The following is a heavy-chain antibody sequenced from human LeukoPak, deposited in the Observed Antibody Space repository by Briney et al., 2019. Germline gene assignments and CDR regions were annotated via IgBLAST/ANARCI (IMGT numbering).Heavy chain of an antibody. CDR1: GFTFSSYA. J-gene: IGHJ4*02. D-gene: IGHD5-12*01. CDR3: ARDHGYSGYDWGIDY. CDR2: ISYDGSNK. Sequence: PGGSLRLSCAASGFTFSSYAMHWVRQAPGKGLEWVAVISYDGSNKYYADSVKGRFTISRDNSKNTLYLQMNSLRAEDTAVYYCARDHGYSGYDWGIDYWGQGTLVTVSS. V-gene: IGHV3-30-3*01.